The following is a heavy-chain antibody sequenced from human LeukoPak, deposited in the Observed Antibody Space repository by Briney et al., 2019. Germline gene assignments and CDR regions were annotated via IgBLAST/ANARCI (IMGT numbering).Heavy chain of an antibody. Sequence: GGSLRLSCAASGFTFSGYWMHWVRQAPGTGLVWVSVINSDGSTTRYADSVRGRYTISRDNAKNTLYLQMNSLRAEDTAVYYCANTYGSWGNFDTWGQGTLVTVSS. D-gene: IGHD3-10*01. CDR2: INSDGSTT. CDR3: ANTYGSWGNFDT. V-gene: IGHV3-74*01. CDR1: GFTFSGYW. J-gene: IGHJ4*02.